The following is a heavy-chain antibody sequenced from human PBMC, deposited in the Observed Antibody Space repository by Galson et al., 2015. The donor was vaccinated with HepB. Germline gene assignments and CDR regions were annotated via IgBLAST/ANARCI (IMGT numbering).Heavy chain of an antibody. J-gene: IGHJ4*02. V-gene: IGHV7-4-1*02. CDR2: INTNTGNP. Sequence: SVKVSCKASGYTFTSYAMNWVRQAPGQGLEWMGWINTNTGNPTYAQGFTGRFVFSLDTSVSTAYLQISSLKAEDTAVYYCARDSRDYGDYPYYFDYWGQGTLVTVSS. CDR3: ARDSRDYGDYPYYFDY. D-gene: IGHD4-17*01. CDR1: GYTFTSYA.